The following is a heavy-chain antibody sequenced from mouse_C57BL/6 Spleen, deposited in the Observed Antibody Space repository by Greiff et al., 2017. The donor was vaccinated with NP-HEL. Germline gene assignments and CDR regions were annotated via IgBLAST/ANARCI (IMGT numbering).Heavy chain of an antibody. V-gene: IGHV1-52*01. CDR2: IDPSDSET. D-gene: IGHD2-3*01. CDR1: GYTFTSYW. CDR3: AIYDGYYLDY. Sequence: VKLQQPGAELVRPGSSVKLSCKASGYTFTSYWMHWVKQRPIQGLEWIGNIDPSDSETHYNQKFKDKATLTVDKSSSTAYMQLSSLTSEDSAVYYCAIYDGYYLDYWGQGTTLTVSS. J-gene: IGHJ2*01.